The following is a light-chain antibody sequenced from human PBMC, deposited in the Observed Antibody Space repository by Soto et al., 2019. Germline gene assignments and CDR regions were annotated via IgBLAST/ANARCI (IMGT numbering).Light chain of an antibody. Sequence: EIVLTQSPGTLSLSPGERATLSCRASQSVSSSYLAWYQQKPGQAPRLLIFGASSRATGVPDRFSGSGSATDFTLTISRLEPEDFAVYYCQQYGISPPWTFGQGTKVEIK. CDR2: GAS. J-gene: IGKJ1*01. CDR3: QQYGISPPWT. CDR1: QSVSSSY. V-gene: IGKV3-20*01.